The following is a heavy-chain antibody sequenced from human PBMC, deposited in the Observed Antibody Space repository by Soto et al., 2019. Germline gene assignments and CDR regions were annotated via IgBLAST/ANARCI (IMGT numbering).Heavy chain of an antibody. Sequence: QVQLVQSGAEVKKPGSSVKVSCKASGGIFSSYAISWGRQAPGQGLEWMGGIIPIFGTANYAQKFQGRVTITADESTSTAYMEQSSLRSEDTAVYYCARAYREDTSMVPTDYWGQGTLVTVSS. CDR3: ARAYREDTSMVPTDY. V-gene: IGHV1-69*12. D-gene: IGHD5-18*01. J-gene: IGHJ4*02. CDR2: IIPIFGTA. CDR1: GGIFSSYA.